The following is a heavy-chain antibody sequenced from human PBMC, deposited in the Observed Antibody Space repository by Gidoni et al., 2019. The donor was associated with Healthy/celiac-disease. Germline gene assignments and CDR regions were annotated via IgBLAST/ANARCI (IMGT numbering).Heavy chain of an antibody. J-gene: IGHJ6*02. Sequence: QVQLLQRCSGLFKPSETLCRLCAVSGGSVSGYYWSWIRLPPGKGLEWIGEINHSRSTNYNPSLKSRVTISVDTSKNQFSLKLSSVTAADTAVYYCARGARFLEWLSHLGMDVWGQGTTVTVSS. D-gene: IGHD3-3*01. CDR2: INHSRST. CDR1: GGSVSGYY. CDR3: ARGARFLEWLSHLGMDV. V-gene: IGHV4-34*01.